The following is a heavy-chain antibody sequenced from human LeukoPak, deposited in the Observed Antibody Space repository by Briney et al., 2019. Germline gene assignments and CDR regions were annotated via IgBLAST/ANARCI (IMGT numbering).Heavy chain of an antibody. Sequence: GGSLRLSCVASGFSFGKYWMSWVRQAPGKGLEWVANIKLDGSEKNYVDSVKGRFTISRDNSKNTLYLQMNSLRAEDTAVYYCARGPESTVTTDYWGQGTLVTVSS. J-gene: IGHJ4*02. CDR3: ARGPESTVTTDY. V-gene: IGHV3-7*03. D-gene: IGHD4-17*01. CDR1: GFSFGKYW. CDR2: IKLDGSEK.